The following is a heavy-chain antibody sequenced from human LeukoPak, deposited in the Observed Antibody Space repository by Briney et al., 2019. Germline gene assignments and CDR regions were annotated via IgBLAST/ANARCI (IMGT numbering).Heavy chain of an antibody. Sequence: SETLSLTCAVDGGSFSGFYWTWIRQPAGRGLEWIGRVYTNGATNYNPSLESRVTMSVDTSKNQISLKLTSVTAADTAVYYCASCSKTFYYTDVWGKGTTVTVSS. CDR3: ASCSKTFYYTDV. J-gene: IGHJ6*03. CDR2: VYTNGAT. D-gene: IGHD2-21*01. V-gene: IGHV4-59*10. CDR1: GGSFSGFY.